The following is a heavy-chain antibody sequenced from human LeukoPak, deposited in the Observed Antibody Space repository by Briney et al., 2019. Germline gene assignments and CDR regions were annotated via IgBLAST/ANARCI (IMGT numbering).Heavy chain of an antibody. CDR2: INHSGST. V-gene: IGHV4-34*01. CDR1: GGSFSGYY. D-gene: IGHD2-2*02. CDR3: ARCLRVVVVPAAIGRTGWFDP. J-gene: IGHJ5*02. Sequence: SETLSLTCAVYGGSFSGYYWSWIRQPPGKGLEWIGEINHSGSTNYNPSLKSRVTISVDTSKNQFSLKLSSVTAADTAAYYCARCLRVVVVPAAIGRTGWFDPWGQGTLVTVSS.